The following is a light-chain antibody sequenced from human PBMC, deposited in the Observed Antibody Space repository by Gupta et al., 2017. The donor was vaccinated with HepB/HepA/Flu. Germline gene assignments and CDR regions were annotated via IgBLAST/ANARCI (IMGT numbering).Light chain of an antibody. V-gene: IGLV2-14*03. CDR3: SSDSSISTVI. CDR2: DVT. CDR1: SSDVAGYNY. J-gene: IGLJ2*01. Sequence: QSALTQPASASGSPGQSLTISCTGTSSDVAGYNYVSWYQQHPGKAPKLLIYDVTKRPSGVSNRFSGSKSGNTASLTISGLQAEDEGDYYCSSDSSISTVIFGGGTELTVL.